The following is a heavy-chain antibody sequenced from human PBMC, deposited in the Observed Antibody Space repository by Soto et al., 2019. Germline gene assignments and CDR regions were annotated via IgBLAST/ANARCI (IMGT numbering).Heavy chain of an antibody. V-gene: IGHV4-4*02. CDR3: ARVSGSYYYGMDV. Sequence: QVQLQESGPGLVKPSGTLSLTCAVSGGSISSSNWWSWVRQPPGKGLEWIGEIYHSGSTNYNPSLQSRATXSXDXTKNQFSLKLSSVPAADTAVYYCARVSGSYYYGMDVWGQGTTVTVSS. CDR2: IYHSGST. J-gene: IGHJ6*02. CDR1: GGSISSSNW. D-gene: IGHD1-26*01.